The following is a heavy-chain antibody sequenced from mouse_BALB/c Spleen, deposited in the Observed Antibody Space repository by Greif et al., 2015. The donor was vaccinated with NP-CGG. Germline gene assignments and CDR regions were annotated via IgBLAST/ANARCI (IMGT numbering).Heavy chain of an antibody. V-gene: IGHV1-7*01. Sequence: VQLQQSGAELAKPGASVKMSCKASGYTFTSYWMPWVKQRPGQGLEWIGYINPSTGYTEYNQKFKDKATLTADKSSSTAYMQLSSLTSEDSAVYYCARREVTTAYWGQGTLVTVSA. CDR2: INPSTGYT. D-gene: IGHD2-2*01. CDR1: GYTFTSYW. J-gene: IGHJ3*01. CDR3: ARREVTTAY.